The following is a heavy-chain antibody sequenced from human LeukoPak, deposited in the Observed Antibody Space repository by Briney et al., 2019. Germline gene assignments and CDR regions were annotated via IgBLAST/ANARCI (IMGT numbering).Heavy chain of an antibody. Sequence: PGRSLRLSCAASEFTFSAYAMHWVRQAPGKGLEWVAVISYDESNKYYADSVKGRFTISRDNSKNTLYLQMNSQRPDDTAVYYCARDLWGSYRHPFDYWGQGTLVTVSS. CDR2: ISYDESNK. CDR3: ARDLWGSYRHPFDY. V-gene: IGHV3-30*04. D-gene: IGHD3-16*02. J-gene: IGHJ4*02. CDR1: EFTFSAYA.